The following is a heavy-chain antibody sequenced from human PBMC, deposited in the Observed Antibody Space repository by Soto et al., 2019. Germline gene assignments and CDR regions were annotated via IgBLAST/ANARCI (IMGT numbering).Heavy chain of an antibody. CDR1: GFSVSSIY. CDR3: ARIDYDSGGYYPEY. Sequence: EVQVEESGGGLIQPGGSLRLSCAASGFSVSSIYMTWVRQAPGKGLEWVTVIYSGGGTYYADSVKGRVTVSRDNSTNTLYLQMNSLRVEDTAMYYCARIDYDSGGYYPEYWGQGILVTVSS. CDR2: IYSGGGT. D-gene: IGHD3-22*01. V-gene: IGHV3-53*01. J-gene: IGHJ4*02.